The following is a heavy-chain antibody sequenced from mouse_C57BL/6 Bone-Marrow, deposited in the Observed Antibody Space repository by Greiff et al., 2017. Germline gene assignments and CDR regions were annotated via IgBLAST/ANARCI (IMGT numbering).Heavy chain of an antibody. CDR3: ARSDGYYWYFDV. CDR1: EYEFPSHD. J-gene: IGHJ1*03. Sequence: EVTLVESGGGLVQPGESLKLSCESNEYEFPSHDMSWVRKTPEKRLELVAAINSDGGSTYYPDTMERRFIITRGNTKKTLYLQMSSLGSEDTALYYCARSDGYYWYFDVWGTGTTVTVSS. V-gene: IGHV5-2*03. CDR2: INSDGGST. D-gene: IGHD2-3*01.